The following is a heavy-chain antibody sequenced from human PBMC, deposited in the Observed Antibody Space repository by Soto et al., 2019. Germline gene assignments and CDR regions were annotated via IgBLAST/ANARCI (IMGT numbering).Heavy chain of an antibody. Sequence: EVQLLESGGGLVQPGGSLRLSCVAFGFTFSSYAMSWVRQAPGKGLEWVSAISGSGGSTYYADSVKGRFTISRDNSKNTLYLQMNSPRAEDTAVYYCAKEAGYSSGWDTFDYWGQGTLVTVSS. V-gene: IGHV3-23*01. CDR3: AKEAGYSSGWDTFDY. CDR2: ISGSGGST. J-gene: IGHJ4*02. CDR1: GFTFSSYA. D-gene: IGHD6-19*01.